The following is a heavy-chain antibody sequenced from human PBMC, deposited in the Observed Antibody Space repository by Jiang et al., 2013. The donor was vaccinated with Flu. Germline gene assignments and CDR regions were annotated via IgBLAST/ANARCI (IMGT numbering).Heavy chain of an antibody. V-gene: IGHV4-4*02. J-gene: IGHJ4*02. CDR3: VGAGYYSLDD. D-gene: IGHD1-26*01. Sequence: GPGLVKPSGTLSLICAVSGGSISGTNWWSWVRQSPGKGLEWIGEIYHSGSTNYNPSLKSRVTISVDKYKNQFSLKLGSVTAADTAVYYCVGAGYYSLDDWGRGTLVTVSS. CDR2: IYHSGST. CDR1: GGSISGTNW.